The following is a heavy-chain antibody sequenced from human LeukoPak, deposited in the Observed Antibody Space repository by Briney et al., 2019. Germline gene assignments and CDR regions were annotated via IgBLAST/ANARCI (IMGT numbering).Heavy chain of an antibody. D-gene: IGHD1-1*01. CDR2: IIPIFGTA. Sequence: GASVKVSCKASGGTFSSYAISWVRQAPGQGLEWMGGIIPIFGTANYAQKFQGRVTITADESTSTAYMELSSLRSEDTAVYYCARRLQTVQLERRGEYNWFDPWGQGTLVTVSS. J-gene: IGHJ5*02. V-gene: IGHV1-69*13. CDR1: GGTFSSYA. CDR3: ARRLQTVQLERRGEYNWFDP.